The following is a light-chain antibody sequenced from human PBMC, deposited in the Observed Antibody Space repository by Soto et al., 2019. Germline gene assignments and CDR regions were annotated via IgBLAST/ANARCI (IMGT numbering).Light chain of an antibody. CDR2: GAS. V-gene: IGKV3-20*01. J-gene: IGKJ1*01. CDR1: QSVSSSY. Sequence: EIVLTQSPGTLSLSPGERATLSCRASQSVSSSYLAWYQQKPGQAPRLLIYGASSRATGIPDRFSGSGSGKDFTLTTSRLETEDFAVYFCQQNGSSPWTFGQGTKVEIK. CDR3: QQNGSSPWT.